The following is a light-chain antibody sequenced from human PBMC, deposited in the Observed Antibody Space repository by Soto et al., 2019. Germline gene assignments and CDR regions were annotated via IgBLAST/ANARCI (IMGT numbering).Light chain of an antibody. CDR3: SSYTNSGTLYV. CDR1: SSDVGAYNY. Sequence: QSVLTQPASVSGSPGQSITISCTGTSSDVGAYNYVSWYQQHPGKAPKLMICDVSNRPSGVSNRFSGSKSSNTASLTISGLQAEDEADYYCSSYTNSGTLYVFGTGTKLTVL. V-gene: IGLV2-14*01. J-gene: IGLJ1*01. CDR2: DVS.